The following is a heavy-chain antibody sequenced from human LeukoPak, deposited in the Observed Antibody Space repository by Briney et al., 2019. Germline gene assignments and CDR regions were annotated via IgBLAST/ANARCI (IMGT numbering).Heavy chain of an antibody. V-gene: IGHV4-59*01. J-gene: IGHJ6*02. CDR3: ARGGIMDV. Sequence: SETLSLTCTVSGGSITNYHWSWIRQPPGKGLEYIGQIHYSGSAKYNPSLQSRVTISVDTSKNQFPLKLNSVIAADTAVYYCARGGIMDVWGQGTTVTVSS. D-gene: IGHD1-14*01. CDR2: IHYSGSA. CDR1: GGSITNYH.